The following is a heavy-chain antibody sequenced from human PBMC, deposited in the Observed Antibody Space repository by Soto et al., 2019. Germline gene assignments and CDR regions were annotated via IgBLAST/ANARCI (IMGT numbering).Heavy chain of an antibody. CDR3: ATAVLSPEMAGQYFFDY. J-gene: IGHJ4*02. CDR1: GYTLTELS. Sequence: VASVKVSCKVSGYTLTELSMHWVRQAPGKGLEWMGGFDPEDGETIYAQKFQGRVTMTEDTSTDTAYMELSSLRSEDTAVYYCATAVLSPEMAGQYFFDYWGQGTLVTVSS. CDR2: FDPEDGET. V-gene: IGHV1-24*01.